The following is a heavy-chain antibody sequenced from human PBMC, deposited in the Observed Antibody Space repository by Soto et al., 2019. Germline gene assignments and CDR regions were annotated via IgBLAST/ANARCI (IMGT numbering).Heavy chain of an antibody. V-gene: IGHV3-13*01. J-gene: IGHJ4*02. CDR2: IGTAGDT. D-gene: IGHD3-22*01. CDR3: ARGEYYYDSSGYYYYFDY. CDR1: GFTFSSYD. Sequence: PGGSLRLSCAASGFTFSSYDMHWVRQATGKGLEWVSAIGTAGDTYYPGSVKGRFTISRENAKNSLYLQMNSLRAGDTAVYYCARGEYYYDSSGYYYYFDYWGQGTLVTVSS.